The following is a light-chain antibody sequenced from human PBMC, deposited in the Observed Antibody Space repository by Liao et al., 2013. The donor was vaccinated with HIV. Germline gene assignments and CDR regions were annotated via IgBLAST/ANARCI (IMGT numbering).Light chain of an antibody. CDR2: YDS. V-gene: IGLV3-21*01. J-gene: IGLJ2*01. CDR1: NIGSKS. CDR3: YSAADNNPV. Sequence: SYVLTQPPSVSVAPGKTARITCGGNNIGSKSVHWYQQKPGQAPVLVIYYDSDRPSGIPERFSGSSSGTTVTLTISGAQVEDEADYYCYSAADNNPVFGGGTKLTVL.